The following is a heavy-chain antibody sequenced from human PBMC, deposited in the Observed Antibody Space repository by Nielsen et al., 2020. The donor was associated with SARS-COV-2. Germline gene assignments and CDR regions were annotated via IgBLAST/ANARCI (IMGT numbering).Heavy chain of an antibody. V-gene: IGHV4-30-2*01. CDR1: GGSISSGGYS. CDR2: IYHSGST. Sequence: SETLSLTCAVSGGSISSGGYSWSWIRQPPGKGLEWIGYIYHSGSTYYNPSLKSRVTISVDRSKNQFSLKLSSVTAADTAVYYCARVMRSRLWFHFDYWGQGTLVTVSS. J-gene: IGHJ4*02. D-gene: IGHD3-10*01. CDR3: ARVMRSRLWFHFDY.